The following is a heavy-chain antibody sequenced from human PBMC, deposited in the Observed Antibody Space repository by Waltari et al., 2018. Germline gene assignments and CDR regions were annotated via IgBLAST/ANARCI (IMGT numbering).Heavy chain of an antibody. Sequence: VQLVESGGGLVQPGGSLRLSCSASGFRFSKSAMHWVRQAPGKGLEYVSTISSNGGNTYYADSVKDRFTISRDNSKNSLYLQMSNLRPEDTALYYCVKGKEVAGNDSWGQGAPVTVSS. V-gene: IGHV3-64D*08. CDR1: GFRFSKSA. D-gene: IGHD6-19*01. CDR2: ISSNGGNT. J-gene: IGHJ4*02. CDR3: VKGKEVAGNDS.